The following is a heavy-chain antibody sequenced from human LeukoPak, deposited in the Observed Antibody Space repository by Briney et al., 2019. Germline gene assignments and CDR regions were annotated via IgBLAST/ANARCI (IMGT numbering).Heavy chain of an antibody. J-gene: IGHJ4*02. Sequence: GGSLRLSCAASGFTFSTFWMSWVRQAPGKGLEWVANIKQDGSEKYYVDSVKGRFTISRDNAKNSLYLQMNSLRAEDTAVYYCARQGLYYYDSSGNYRPFDYWGQGTLVTVSS. D-gene: IGHD3-22*01. CDR2: IKQDGSEK. CDR1: GFTFSTFW. V-gene: IGHV3-7*02. CDR3: ARQGLYYYDSSGNYRPFDY.